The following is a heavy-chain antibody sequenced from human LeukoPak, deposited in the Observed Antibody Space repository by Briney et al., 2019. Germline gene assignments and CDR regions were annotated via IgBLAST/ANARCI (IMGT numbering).Heavy chain of an antibody. V-gene: IGHV4-39*01. Sequence: PSETLSLTCTVSGDSISSSNCYWGWIRQPPGKGLEWIGSIYFSGGTYYNASLKSRVTISVDTSKNQFSLKLSSVTAADTAVYYCARRPAEGYEVLIDYWGQGTLVTVSS. J-gene: IGHJ4*02. CDR3: ARRPAEGYEVLIDY. CDR1: GDSISSSNCY. D-gene: IGHD1-1*01. CDR2: IYFSGGT.